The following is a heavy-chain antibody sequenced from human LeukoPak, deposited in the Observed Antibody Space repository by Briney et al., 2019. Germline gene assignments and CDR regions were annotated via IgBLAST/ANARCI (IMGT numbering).Heavy chain of an antibody. J-gene: IGHJ3*02. D-gene: IGHD1-26*01. CDR3: AKGMWELDAFDI. CDR2: ISGSGGST. Sequence: GGSLRLSCAASGFTFSGYAMSWVRQAPGKGLEWVSAISGSGGSTYYADSVKGRFTISRDNSKNTLYLQMNSLRAEDTAVYYCAKGMWELDAFDIWGQGTMVTVSS. V-gene: IGHV3-23*01. CDR1: GFTFSGYA.